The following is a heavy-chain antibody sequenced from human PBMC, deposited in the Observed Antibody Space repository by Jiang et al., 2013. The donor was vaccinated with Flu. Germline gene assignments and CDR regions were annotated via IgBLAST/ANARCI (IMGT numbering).Heavy chain of an antibody. V-gene: IGHV4-34*01. J-gene: IGHJ6*02. Sequence: FSGYYWSWIRQPPGKGLEWIGEINHSGSTNXNPSLKSRVTISVDTSKNQFSLKLSSVTAADTAVYYCAVIAARPPFTQATSYGMDVWGQGTTVTVSS. CDR2: INHSGST. CDR3: AVIAARPPFTQATSYGMDV. D-gene: IGHD6-6*01. CDR1: FSGYY.